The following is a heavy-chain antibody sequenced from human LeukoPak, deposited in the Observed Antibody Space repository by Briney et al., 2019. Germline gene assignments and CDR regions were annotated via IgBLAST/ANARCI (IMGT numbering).Heavy chain of an antibody. CDR2: IDSGGSA. J-gene: IGHJ4*02. V-gene: IGHV3-53*01. D-gene: IGHD2-15*01. Sequence: GGSLRLSCAASGFSVSDNYMSWFRQAPGKGLEWLSVIDSGGSALYANSVRGRFTISRDSSKNTLHLQMDSLTIEDSALYYCARDHVVASGAVAYWGQGTLVPVSS. CDR1: GFSVSDNY. CDR3: ARDHVVASGAVAY.